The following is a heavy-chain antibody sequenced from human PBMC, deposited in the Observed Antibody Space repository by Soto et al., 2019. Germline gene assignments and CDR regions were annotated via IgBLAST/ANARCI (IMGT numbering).Heavy chain of an antibody. CDR3: ARWSYLDY. Sequence: LRLSCAASGFSFGSYALSWVRQAPGKGLEWVSTISGSDGKTFYADSVKGRFSISRDTSQSTLYLQMNSLRADDTAMYYCARWSYLDYWGQGTRVTSPQ. J-gene: IGHJ4*02. V-gene: IGHV3-23*01. CDR2: ISGSDGKT. CDR1: GFSFGSYA. D-gene: IGHD3-3*01.